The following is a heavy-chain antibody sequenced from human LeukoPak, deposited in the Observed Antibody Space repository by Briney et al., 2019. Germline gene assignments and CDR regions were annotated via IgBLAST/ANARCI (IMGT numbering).Heavy chain of an antibody. J-gene: IGHJ5*02. CDR3: ARSDWFDP. V-gene: IGHV3-30*03. Sequence: AGGSLRLSCVVSGFIFSSYGMHWVRQAPGKGLEWVTMISYDGTNASYADSVKGRFTISRDNSRNTLYLQMSSLRPEDTAVYYCARSDWFDPWGQGTLVTVSS. CDR2: ISYDGTNA. CDR1: GFIFSSYG.